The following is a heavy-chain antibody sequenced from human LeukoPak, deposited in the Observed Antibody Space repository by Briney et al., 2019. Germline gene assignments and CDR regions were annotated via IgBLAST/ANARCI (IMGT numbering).Heavy chain of an antibody. CDR1: GFTFSNAW. Sequence: PGGSLRLSCAASGFTFSNAWMSWVRQAPGKGLEWVGRIKSKTDGGTTDYAAPAKGRFTISRDDSKNTLYLQMNSLKTEDTAVYYCTTELLWFGELSHPFDYWGQGTLVTVSS. V-gene: IGHV3-15*01. CDR2: IKSKTDGGTT. J-gene: IGHJ4*02. D-gene: IGHD3-10*01. CDR3: TTELLWFGELSHPFDY.